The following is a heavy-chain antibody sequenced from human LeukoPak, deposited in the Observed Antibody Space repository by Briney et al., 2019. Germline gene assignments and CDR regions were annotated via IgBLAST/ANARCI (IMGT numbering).Heavy chain of an antibody. CDR2: IYYSGSA. Sequence: PSETLSLTCAVYGGSFSGYYWSWIRQPPGKGLEWIGYIYYSGSANYNPSLKSRVTISVDTSKNQFSLKLSSVTAADTAVYYCARFWFGELSDAFDIWGQGTMVTVSS. V-gene: IGHV4-59*01. D-gene: IGHD3-10*01. J-gene: IGHJ3*02. CDR3: ARFWFGELSDAFDI. CDR1: GGSFSGYY.